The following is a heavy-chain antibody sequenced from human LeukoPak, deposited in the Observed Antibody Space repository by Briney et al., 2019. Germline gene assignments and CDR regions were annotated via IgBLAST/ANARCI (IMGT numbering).Heavy chain of an antibody. CDR2: ISGSGGSV. CDR1: GFAFSSYS. CDR3: AKSHTSSYEEN. D-gene: IGHD2-2*01. V-gene: IGHV3-23*01. Sequence: GGSLRLSCAASGFAFSSYSMNWVRQAPGKGLEWVSAISGSGGSVYYADSVKGRFTISRDNSKNTLYLQMNSLRAEDTAVYYCAKSHTSSYEENWGQGTLVTVSS. J-gene: IGHJ4*02.